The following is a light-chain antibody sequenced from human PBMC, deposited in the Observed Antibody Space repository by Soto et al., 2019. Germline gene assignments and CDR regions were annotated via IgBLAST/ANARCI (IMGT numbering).Light chain of an antibody. CDR1: QSVSSY. CDR2: ESS. Sequence: DIQLTQSPSFLSASVGDRVTITCRASQSVSSYLAWYQQQPGKAPKLLIYESSNLRGGVSSRFSGSGSGTDFTLTIDRLQSDDFATYYCQHSSSDLITFGQGTRLEI. V-gene: IGKV1-9*01. J-gene: IGKJ5*01. CDR3: QHSSSDLIT.